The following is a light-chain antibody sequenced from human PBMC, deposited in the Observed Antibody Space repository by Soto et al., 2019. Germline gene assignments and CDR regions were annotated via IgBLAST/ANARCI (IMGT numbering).Light chain of an antibody. CDR2: EVT. Sequence: QSALTQPASVSGSPGQSITISCTGTSSDVGSYNLVSWYQQHPGKAPKLMISEVTKRPSGISARFSGSKSGNTASLTISGLQAEAESDYYCCSYAGSSTWVFGGGTKLTVL. V-gene: IGLV2-23*02. CDR3: CSYAGSSTWV. J-gene: IGLJ3*02. CDR1: SSDVGSYNL.